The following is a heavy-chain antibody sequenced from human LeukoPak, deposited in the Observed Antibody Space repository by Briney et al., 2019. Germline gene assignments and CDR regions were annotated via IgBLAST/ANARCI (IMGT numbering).Heavy chain of an antibody. Sequence: GSLRLSCAASGFTFSSYGMHWVRQAPGKGLEWVAVIWYDGSNKYYADSVKGRFTISRDNSKNTLYLQMNSLRAEDTAVYYCARDAVYSSSWQYYWGQGTLVTVS. D-gene: IGHD6-13*01. V-gene: IGHV3-33*01. CDR3: ARDAVYSSSWQYY. CDR1: GFTFSSYG. J-gene: IGHJ4*02. CDR2: IWYDGSNK.